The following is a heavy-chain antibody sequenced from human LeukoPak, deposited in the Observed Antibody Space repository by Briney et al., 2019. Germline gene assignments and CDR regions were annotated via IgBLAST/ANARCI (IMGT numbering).Heavy chain of an antibody. J-gene: IGHJ3*02. V-gene: IGHV1-69*13. CDR2: IIPIFGTA. Sequence: SVNVSCKASGGTFSIYAISWVRQAPGQGLEWMGGIIPIFGTANYAQKFQGRVTITADESTSTAYMELSSLRSEDTAVYYCARSITMARNDAFDTWGQGTMVTVSS. CDR3: ARSITMARNDAFDT. CDR1: GGTFSIYA. D-gene: IGHD3-10*01.